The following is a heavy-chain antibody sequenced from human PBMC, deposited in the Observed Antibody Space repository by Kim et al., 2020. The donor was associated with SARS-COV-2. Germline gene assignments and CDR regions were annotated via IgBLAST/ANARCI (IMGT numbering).Heavy chain of an antibody. CDR2: DK. D-gene: IGHD3-22*01. J-gene: IGHJ4*02. Sequence: DKRYSPFLKSRLTITKDTSKNQVVLTMTNMDPVDTATYYCAHRDYDTFDYWGQGTLVTVSS. V-gene: IGHV2-5*01. CDR3: AHRDYDTFDY.